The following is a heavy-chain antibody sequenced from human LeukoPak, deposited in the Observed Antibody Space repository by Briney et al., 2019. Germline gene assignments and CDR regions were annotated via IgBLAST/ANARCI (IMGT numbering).Heavy chain of an antibody. V-gene: IGHV1-69*13. J-gene: IGHJ6*03. CDR2: ITPIFGTA. Sequence: GASVKVSCKASGGTFSSYAISWVRQAPGQGLEWMGGITPIFGTANYAQKFQGRVTITADESTSTAYMELGSLRSEDTAVYYCARGVSYGSYYYYYMDVWGKGTTVTISS. CDR1: GGTFSSYA. D-gene: IGHD3-10*01. CDR3: ARGVSYGSYYYYYMDV.